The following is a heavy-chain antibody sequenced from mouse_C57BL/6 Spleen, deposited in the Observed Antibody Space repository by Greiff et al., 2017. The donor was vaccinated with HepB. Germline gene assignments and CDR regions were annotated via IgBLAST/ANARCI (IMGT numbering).Heavy chain of an antibody. D-gene: IGHD2-1*01. CDR1: GYTFTNYW. V-gene: IGHV1-63*01. J-gene: IGHJ4*01. CDR2: IYPGGGYT. Sequence: QVQLKESGAELVRPGPSVKMSCKASGYTFTNYWIGWAKQRPGHGLEWIGDIYPGGGYTNYNEKFKGKATLTADKSSSTAYMQFSSLTSEDSAIYYCARRDYYDAMDYWGQGTSVTVSS. CDR3: ARRDYYDAMDY.